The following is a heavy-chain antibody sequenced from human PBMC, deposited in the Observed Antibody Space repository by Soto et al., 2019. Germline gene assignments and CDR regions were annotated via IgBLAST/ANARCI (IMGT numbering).Heavy chain of an antibody. CDR2: IIPIFGTA. J-gene: IGHJ6*02. CDR1: GGTFSSYA. CDR3: ASRYYDSSGYPYYYGMDV. V-gene: IGHV1-69*13. D-gene: IGHD3-22*01. Sequence: SVKVSCKASGGTFSSYAISWVRQAPGQGLEWMGGIIPIFGTANYAQKFQGRVTITADESTSTAYMELSSLRPEDTAMYYCASRYYDSSGYPYYYGMDVWGQGTTVTVSS.